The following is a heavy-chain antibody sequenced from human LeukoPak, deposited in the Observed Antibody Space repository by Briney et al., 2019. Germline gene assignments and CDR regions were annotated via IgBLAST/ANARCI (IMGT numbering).Heavy chain of an antibody. CDR1: GYTFSNYG. CDR2: ISAYNGKT. Sequence: ASVKVSCKATGYTFSNYGFNWVRQAPGQGLEWMGWISAYNGKTNYAQKVQGRVTMTTDTSTSTAYMDLRSLRSDDTAVYYCARATVTTLSDAFDIWGQGTMVTVSS. D-gene: IGHD4-17*01. V-gene: IGHV1-18*04. CDR3: ARATVTTLSDAFDI. J-gene: IGHJ3*02.